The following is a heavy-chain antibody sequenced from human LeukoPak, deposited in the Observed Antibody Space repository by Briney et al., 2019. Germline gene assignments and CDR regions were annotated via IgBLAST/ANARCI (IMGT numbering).Heavy chain of an antibody. V-gene: IGHV3-23*01. CDR3: ARGSKQWLVGGWFDP. J-gene: IGHJ5*02. CDR1: GFTFSSFA. Sequence: GGSLRLSCAASGFTFSSFALSWVRQAPGKGLEWVSSISGSGGTTYHADSLKGRFTISRDNSKNTLYLQMNSLRAEDTAVYYCARGSKQWLVGGWFDPWGQGTLVTVSS. CDR2: ISGSGGTT. D-gene: IGHD6-19*01.